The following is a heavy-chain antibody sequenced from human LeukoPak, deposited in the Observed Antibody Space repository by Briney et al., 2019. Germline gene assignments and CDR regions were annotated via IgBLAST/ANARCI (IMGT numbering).Heavy chain of an antibody. V-gene: IGHV4-59*01. Sequence: PSGTLSLTCTVSGGSISTYYWSWIRQSPGRGLEWIGYIYYSGITKYNPSLKSRVTISVDTSTNQFSLRLSSVTAADTAVYYCARGYYYDSSGYFLDFWGQGTLVTVSS. CDR2: IYYSGIT. D-gene: IGHD3-22*01. J-gene: IGHJ4*02. CDR1: GGSISTYY. CDR3: ARGYYYDSSGYFLDF.